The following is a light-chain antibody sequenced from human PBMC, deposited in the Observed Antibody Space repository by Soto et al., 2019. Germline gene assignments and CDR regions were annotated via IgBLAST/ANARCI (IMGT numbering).Light chain of an antibody. V-gene: IGKV3-11*01. CDR2: GVS. J-gene: IGKJ1*01. CDR3: QQRTNSPPWM. CDR1: QNISTY. Sequence: EIVLTQSPGTLSVSPGERASLSCRASQNISTYLAWYQQRPGQVPRLLIYGVSKRAPAIPPRFSGSGSGTDFTLSVSGLETEDFATYYCQQRTNSPPWMFGQGTKVDIK.